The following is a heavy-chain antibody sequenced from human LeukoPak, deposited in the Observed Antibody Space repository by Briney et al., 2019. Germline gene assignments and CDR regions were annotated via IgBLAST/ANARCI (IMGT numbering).Heavy chain of an antibody. Sequence: SETLSLTCTVSGGSISSYFWTWIRQPAGKGLEWIGRINTSGSTDYNPSLKSRVTMSVDTSKNQFSLKLTSVTAADTAVYYCARHDSNGYYVHWGQGTLVTVSS. CDR3: ARHDSNGYYVH. CDR2: INTSGST. V-gene: IGHV4-4*07. J-gene: IGHJ4*02. D-gene: IGHD3-22*01. CDR1: GGSISSYF.